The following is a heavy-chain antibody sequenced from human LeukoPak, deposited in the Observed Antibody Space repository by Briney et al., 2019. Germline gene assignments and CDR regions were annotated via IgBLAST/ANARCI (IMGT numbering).Heavy chain of an antibody. D-gene: IGHD3-22*01. V-gene: IGHV3-23*01. J-gene: IGHJ3*02. Sequence: GGSLRLSCAASGFTFSSYAMSWVRQAPGKGLEWVSAISGSGSSTYYADSVEGRFTISRDNSKNTLYLQMNSLRAEDTALYYCAKEGPRSGGYYYDAFDIWGQGTMVTVSS. CDR1: GFTFSSYA. CDR3: AKEGPRSGGYYYDAFDI. CDR2: ISGSGSST.